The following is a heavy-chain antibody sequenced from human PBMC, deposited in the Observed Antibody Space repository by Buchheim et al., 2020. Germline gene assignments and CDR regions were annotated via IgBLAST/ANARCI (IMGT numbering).Heavy chain of an antibody. J-gene: IGHJ4*02. CDR3: ARDQAVLLWFGGGEAFDY. V-gene: IGHV3-23*01. CDR2: ISGSGGST. Sequence: EVQLLESGGGLVQPGGSLRLSCAASGFTFSSYAMSWVRQAPGKGLEWVSAISGSGGSTYYADSVKGRFTISRDNSKNKLYLQMNSLRAEDTAVYYCARDQAVLLWFGGGEAFDYWGQGTL. CDR1: GFTFSSYA. D-gene: IGHD3-10*01.